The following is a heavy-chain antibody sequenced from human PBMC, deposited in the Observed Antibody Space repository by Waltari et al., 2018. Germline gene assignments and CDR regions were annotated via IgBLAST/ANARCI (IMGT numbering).Heavy chain of an antibody. CDR2: IYYSGST. CDR3: GKGSYRPVDY. J-gene: IGHJ4*02. D-gene: IGHD6-6*01. V-gene: IGHV4-59*01. Sequence: QVQLQESGPGLVKPSETLSLTCTVPGGPNSSYYWSWIRQPPGKGLEWIGYIYYSGSTNYNPSLKSRVTMSIDTSKNQFSLKLSSVTAADTAVYYCGKGSYRPVDYWGQGTLVTVSS. CDR1: GGPNSSYY.